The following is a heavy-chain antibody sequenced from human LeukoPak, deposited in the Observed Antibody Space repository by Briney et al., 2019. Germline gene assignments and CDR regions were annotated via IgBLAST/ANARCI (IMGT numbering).Heavy chain of an antibody. CDR3: ARQQWLVGYYFDY. CDR1: GGSISSSSYY. Sequence: PSETLSLTCTVSGGSISSSSYYWGWIRQPPGKGLDLIGSIYYSGSTYYNPSLKSRVTISVDTSKNQFSLKLSSVTAADTAVYYCARQQWLVGYYFDYWGQGTLVTVSS. CDR2: IYYSGST. J-gene: IGHJ4*02. D-gene: IGHD6-19*01. V-gene: IGHV4-39*01.